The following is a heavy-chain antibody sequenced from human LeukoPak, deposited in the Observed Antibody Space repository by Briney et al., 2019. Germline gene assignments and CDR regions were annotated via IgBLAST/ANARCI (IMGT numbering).Heavy chain of an antibody. Sequence: GGSLRLSCAASGFTFSDYNMRWIRQAPGKGLEWVSSISRSGSTKYYADSVKGRFTVSRDNSKNTLYLQMNSLRAEDTAVYYCVRGAYSSSWLNFDYWGQGTLVTVSS. D-gene: IGHD6-13*01. CDR2: ISRSGSTK. CDR1: GFTFSDYN. V-gene: IGHV3-11*04. J-gene: IGHJ4*02. CDR3: VRGAYSSSWLNFDY.